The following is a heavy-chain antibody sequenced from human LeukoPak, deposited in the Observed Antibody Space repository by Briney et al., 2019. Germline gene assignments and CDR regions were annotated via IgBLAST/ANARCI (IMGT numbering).Heavy chain of an antibody. CDR3: VPRSRGMDV. CDR2: IWYDGSNK. V-gene: IGHV3-33*01. CDR1: GFTFSSYG. D-gene: IGHD3-10*01. Sequence: PGGSLRLSCAASGFTFSSYGMHWVRQAPGKGLEWVAVIWYDGSNKYYADSVKGRFIISRDISKNTLYLQMNSLRAEDTAVYYCVPRSRGMDVWGQGTTVIVSS. J-gene: IGHJ6*02.